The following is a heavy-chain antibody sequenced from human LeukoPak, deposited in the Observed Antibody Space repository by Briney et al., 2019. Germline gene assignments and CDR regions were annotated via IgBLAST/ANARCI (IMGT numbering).Heavy chain of an antibody. Sequence: ASVKVSCKASGYTFTGYYMHWVRQAPGQGLEWMGWINPNSGGTNYAQKFQGRVTMTRDTSISTAYMELSRLRSDDTAVYYCATFEYSSSSFDYWGQGTLVTVSS. D-gene: IGHD6-6*01. CDR1: GYTFTGYY. V-gene: IGHV1-2*02. J-gene: IGHJ4*02. CDR3: ATFEYSSSSFDY. CDR2: INPNSGGT.